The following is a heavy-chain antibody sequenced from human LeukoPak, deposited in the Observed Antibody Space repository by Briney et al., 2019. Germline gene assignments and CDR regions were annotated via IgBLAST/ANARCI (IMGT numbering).Heavy chain of an antibody. CDR3: ARDSAHIVVVPVVIPPGLDNWFDP. CDR1: GFTFSDYY. D-gene: IGHD2-2*01. J-gene: IGHJ5*02. Sequence: PGGSLRLSCAASGFTFSDYYMSWIRQAPGKGLEWVSYISGSSSNTKYADSVKGRFTISRDNAKNSPYLQMNSLRAEDTAVYYCARDSAHIVVVPVVIPPGLDNWFDPWGQGTLVTVSS. V-gene: IGHV3-11*05. CDR2: ISGSSSNT.